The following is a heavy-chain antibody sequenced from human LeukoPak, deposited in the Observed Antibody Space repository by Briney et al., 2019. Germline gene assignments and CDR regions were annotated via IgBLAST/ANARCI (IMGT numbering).Heavy chain of an antibody. Sequence: PGGALRLSSADSGFTLSSNYMNWVRQAPARGLEGVSVIYDGGSTYYTDSVSGRFPISRDNSKNPLYLQMNSLRVEDTAIYYCTRGMLRQPPDYWGQGMLVTVSS. D-gene: IGHD3-10*02. CDR3: TRGMLRQPPDY. J-gene: IGHJ4*02. CDR1: GFTLSSNY. V-gene: IGHV3-66*02. CDR2: IYDGGST.